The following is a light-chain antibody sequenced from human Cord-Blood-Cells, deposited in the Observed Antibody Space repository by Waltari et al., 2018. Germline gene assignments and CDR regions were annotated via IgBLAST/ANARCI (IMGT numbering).Light chain of an antibody. CDR2: DVS. CDR3: SSYTSSSTWV. V-gene: IGLV2-14*01. J-gene: IGLJ3*02. Sequence: QSALTQPASVSGSPGQSITISCTGTSSDVGGYNYVPWYQQHPGKAPKLMIYDVSKRRSGVSNRCSGSKSGNTASLTISGLQAEDEADYYCSSYTSSSTWVFGGGTKLTVL. CDR1: SSDVGGYNY.